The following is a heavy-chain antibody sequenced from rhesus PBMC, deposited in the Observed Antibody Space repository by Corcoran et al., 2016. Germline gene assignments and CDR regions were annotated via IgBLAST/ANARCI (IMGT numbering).Heavy chain of an antibody. J-gene: IGHJ4*01. Sequence: QVTLKESGPALVNPTQHITLTCPFPGFSLSTSGMGVGWIRQPAGKALEWLASIYWAGDKYYSTSLQSMLPISKDTSQNPVVLTMTNMDPVDTATYYCARLLRRNWNAGYYFDYWGHGVLVTVSS. D-gene: IGHD1-7*02. CDR2: IYWAGDK. CDR1: GFSLSTSGMG. CDR3: ARLLRRNWNAGYYFDY. V-gene: IGHV2S1*01.